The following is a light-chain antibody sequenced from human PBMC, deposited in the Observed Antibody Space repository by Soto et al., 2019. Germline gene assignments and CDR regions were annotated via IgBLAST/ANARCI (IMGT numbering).Light chain of an antibody. CDR3: AAWDDSLSAWV. J-gene: IGLJ3*02. Sequence: QSVLTQPPSASGTPGQRVTISCSGSSSNIGSNYVYWYQQLPGTAPKLLIYSNTQRPSGVPDRSSASKSGTSASLAISGLRSEDEADYYCAAWDDSLSAWVFGGGTKLTVL. V-gene: IGLV1-47*02. CDR1: SSNIGSNY. CDR2: SNT.